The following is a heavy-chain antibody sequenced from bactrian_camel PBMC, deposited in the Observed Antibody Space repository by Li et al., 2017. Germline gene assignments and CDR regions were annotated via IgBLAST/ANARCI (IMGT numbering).Heavy chain of an antibody. Sequence: HVQLVESGGGSVQAGGSLRLSCSASGFTANKIYMAWFRQVSGKEREGVALINGGSRTYYTDSVKGRFTISQDNTGDTVDLQMTNLKPEDTAMYYCAASYGLCSFNARYDYWGQGTQVTVS. CDR3: AASYGLCSFNARYDY. D-gene: IGHD3*01. J-gene: IGHJ4*01. CDR1: GFTANKIY. CDR2: INGGSRT. V-gene: IGHV3S53*01.